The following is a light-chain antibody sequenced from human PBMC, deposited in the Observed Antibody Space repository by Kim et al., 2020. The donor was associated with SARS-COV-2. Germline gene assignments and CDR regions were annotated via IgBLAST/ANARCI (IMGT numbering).Light chain of an antibody. V-gene: IGLV1-44*01. Sequence: GQRVTVSCSGSSSNIGSNTVNWYQQLPGTAPELLIYSNNQRPSGVPDRFSGSKSGTSASLAISGLQSEDEADYYCAAWDDSLNAWVFGGGTKLTVL. J-gene: IGLJ3*02. CDR2: SNN. CDR1: SSNIGSNT. CDR3: AAWDDSLNAWV.